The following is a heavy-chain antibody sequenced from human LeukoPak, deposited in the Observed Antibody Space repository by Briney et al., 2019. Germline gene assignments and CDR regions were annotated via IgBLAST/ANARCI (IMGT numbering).Heavy chain of an antibody. D-gene: IGHD5-24*01. V-gene: IGHV1-18*01. J-gene: IGHJ4*02. CDR2: ISAVNGDI. Sequence: ASVKVSRKTSGYTIRSSGISWVRQAPGRALEWMGWISAVNGDIHPAQKFQDRVTLTTDTSTSTAYMELRSLRSDDTAVYYCAKDYNYVPDYWGQGTLITVSS. CDR1: GYTIRSSG. CDR3: AKDYNYVPDY.